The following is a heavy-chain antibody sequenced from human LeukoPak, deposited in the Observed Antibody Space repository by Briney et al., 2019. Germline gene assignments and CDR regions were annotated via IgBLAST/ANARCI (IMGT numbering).Heavy chain of an antibody. J-gene: IGHJ4*02. V-gene: IGHV3-23*01. D-gene: IGHD3-22*01. CDR2: ISGSGGAT. Sequence: GGALRLSCAVSGITLSNYGMSWVRQAPGKGLEWVAGISGSGGATNYTDSVKGRFTISRDNPKNTLYLQMNSLRVEDTAVYFCAKRGVVIRVILVGFHKEAYYFDSWGQGALVTVSS. CDR3: AKRGVVIRVILVGFHKEAYYFDS. CDR1: GITLSNYG.